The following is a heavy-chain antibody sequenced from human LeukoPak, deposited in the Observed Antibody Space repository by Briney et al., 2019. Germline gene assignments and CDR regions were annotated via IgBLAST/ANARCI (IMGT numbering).Heavy chain of an antibody. V-gene: IGHV3-21*01. CDR3: ASREMAPH. Sequence: GGSLRLSCTVSGFTVSSNSMSWVRQAPGKGLEWVSSISSSSSYIYYADSVKGRFTISRDNAKNSLYLQMNSLRAEDTAVYYCASREMAPHWGQGTLVTVSS. D-gene: IGHD5-24*01. J-gene: IGHJ4*02. CDR1: GFTVSSNS. CDR2: ISSSSSYI.